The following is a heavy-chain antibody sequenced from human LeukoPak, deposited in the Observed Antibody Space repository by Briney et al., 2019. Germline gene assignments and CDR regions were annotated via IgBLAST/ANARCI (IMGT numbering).Heavy chain of an antibody. J-gene: IGHJ5*02. V-gene: IGHV3-74*01. D-gene: IGHD3-10*01. CDR1: GFTLSNYW. Sequence: GSLSLSCEASGFTLSNYWMYWVRPAPGKGLVWVSRIISDGSSNYADSVKGRFTISRDNAKNTLYLQMNSLRAEDTAVYYCVRGVYASGSSPWGQGTLVTVSS. CDR2: IISDGSSN. CDR3: VRGVYASGSSP.